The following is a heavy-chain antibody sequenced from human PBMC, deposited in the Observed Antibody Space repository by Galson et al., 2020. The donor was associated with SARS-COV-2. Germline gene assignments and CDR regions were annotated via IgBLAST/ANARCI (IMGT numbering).Heavy chain of an antibody. CDR1: GFTFSSYE. D-gene: IGHD2-21*02. V-gene: IGHV3-48*03. CDR3: ARDGTVVTPVRYYYYYYMDV. CDR2: ISSSGSTI. Sequence: GGSLRLSCAASGFTFSSYEMNWVRQAPGKGLEWVSYISSSGSTIYYADSVKGRFTISRDNAKNSLYLQMNSLRAEDTAVYYCARDGTVVTPVRYYYYYYMDVWGKGTTVTVSS. J-gene: IGHJ6*03.